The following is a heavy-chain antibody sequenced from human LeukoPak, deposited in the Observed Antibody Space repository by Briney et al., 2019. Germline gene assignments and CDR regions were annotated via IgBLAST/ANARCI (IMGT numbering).Heavy chain of an antibody. Sequence: GASVKVSCKASGYTFTSYHMHWVRQAPGQGLEWMGIINPSGGSTSYAQKFQGRVTMTRDTSTSTVYMELSSLRSEGTAVYYCAGDSATNGGYFDYWGQGTLVTVSS. V-gene: IGHV1-46*01. CDR2: INPSGGST. J-gene: IGHJ4*02. CDR1: GYTFTSYH. D-gene: IGHD2-8*01. CDR3: AGDSATNGGYFDY.